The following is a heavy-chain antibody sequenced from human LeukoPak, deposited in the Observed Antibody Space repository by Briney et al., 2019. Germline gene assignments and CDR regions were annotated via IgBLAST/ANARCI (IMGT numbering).Heavy chain of an antibody. D-gene: IGHD1-14*01. CDR2: IYHGGST. CDR1: GGSTSNYY. Sequence: PSETLSLTWTVAGGSTSNYYWSWIRQSPGTVLEWIGYIYHGGSTNYNPFLKGGVTISVDPPKDQSTLKLSSVTAADTAMYYCARANPGRVCPYYYGMDVWGHGTTVTVSS. J-gene: IGHJ6*02. V-gene: IGHV4-59*01. CDR3: ARANPGRVCPYYYGMDV.